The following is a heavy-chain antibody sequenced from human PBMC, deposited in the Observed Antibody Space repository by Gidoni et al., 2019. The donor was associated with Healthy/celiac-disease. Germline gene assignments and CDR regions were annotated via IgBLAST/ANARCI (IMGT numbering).Heavy chain of an antibody. CDR2: ISWNSGSI. V-gene: IGHV3-9*01. CDR1: GFTFDDYG. D-gene: IGHD6-19*01. Sequence: ELHLVESVGGLVQPVRSLRLSCAASGFTFDDYGMHWVRQAPGKGLEWVSGISWNSGSIGYADSGKGRCTISRDNAKNSLYLQMNSLRAEDTALYYCAKDYPHSSGSYYYYGMDVGGQGTTVTVSS. CDR3: AKDYPHSSGSYYYYGMDV. J-gene: IGHJ6*02.